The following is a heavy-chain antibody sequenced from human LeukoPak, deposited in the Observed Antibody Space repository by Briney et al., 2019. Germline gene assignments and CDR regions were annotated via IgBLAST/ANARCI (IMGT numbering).Heavy chain of an antibody. CDR3: AILVEQQLVYGGGCWFDP. CDR2: FDPEDGET. Sequence: ASVKVSCKVSGYTLTELSMHWVRQAPGKGLEWMGGFDPEDGETIYAQKFQGRVTMTEDTSTDTAYMELSSLRSEDTAVYYCAILVEQQLVYGGGCWFDPWGQGTLVTVSS. CDR1: GYTLTELS. V-gene: IGHV1-24*01. D-gene: IGHD6-13*01. J-gene: IGHJ5*02.